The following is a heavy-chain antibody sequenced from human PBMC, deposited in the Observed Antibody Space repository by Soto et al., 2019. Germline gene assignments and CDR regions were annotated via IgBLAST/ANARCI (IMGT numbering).Heavy chain of an antibody. V-gene: IGHV3-73*01. D-gene: IGHD3-3*01. CDR2: IRSKANSYAT. Sequence: PGGSLRLSCAASGFTFSGSAMHWVRQASGKGLEWVGRIRSKANSYATAYAASVKGRFTISRDDSKNTAYLQMNSLKTEDTAVYYCTRHNDSSDYFDYWGQGTLVTVSS. CDR1: GFTFSGSA. CDR3: TRHNDSSDYFDY. J-gene: IGHJ4*02.